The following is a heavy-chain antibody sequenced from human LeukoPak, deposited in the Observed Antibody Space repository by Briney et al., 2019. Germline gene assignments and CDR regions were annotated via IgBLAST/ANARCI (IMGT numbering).Heavy chain of an antibody. D-gene: IGHD2-2*01. J-gene: IGHJ4*02. V-gene: IGHV4-34*01. CDR2: INHSGST. CDR1: GGSFSGYY. Sequence: MTSETLSLTCAVYGGSFSGYYWSWIRQPPGKGLEWIGEINHSGSTNYNPSLKSRVTISVDTSKNQFSLKLSSVTAADTAVYYCARDSGEAEVPAAMFDYGGEGTLVTVSS. CDR3: ARDSGEAEVPAAMFDY.